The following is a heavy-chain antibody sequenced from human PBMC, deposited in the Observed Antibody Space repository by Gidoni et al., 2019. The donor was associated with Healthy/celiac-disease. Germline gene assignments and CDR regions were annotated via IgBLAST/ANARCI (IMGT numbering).Heavy chain of an antibody. CDR3: ARVMTTVGLYDFDY. J-gene: IGHJ4*02. Sequence: QVQVVQSGAAVQKPGASVQVSCKASGYTFTSYAMHCVRQAPGQRLEWRGGINAGNGNPKYSHKFQGRDTMTSDKSASTAYMELSSLRSEDTAVYYCARVMTTVGLYDFDYWGQGTRVTVSS. V-gene: IGHV1-3*01. D-gene: IGHD4-17*01. CDR2: INAGNGNP. CDR1: GYTFTSYA.